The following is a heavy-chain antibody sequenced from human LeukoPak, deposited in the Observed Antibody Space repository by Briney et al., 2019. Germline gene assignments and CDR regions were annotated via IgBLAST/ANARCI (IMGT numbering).Heavy chain of an antibody. CDR3: ARANLAAAGPVYYYYGMDV. CDR1: GGSISSYY. D-gene: IGHD6-13*01. Sequence: PSETLSLTCTVSGGSISSYYWSWIRQPAGKGLEWIGRIYTSGSTNYNPSLKSRVTISVDTSKNQFSLKLSSVTAADTAVYYCARANLAAAGPVYYYYGMDVWGQGTTVTVSS. V-gene: IGHV4-4*07. CDR2: IYTSGST. J-gene: IGHJ6*02.